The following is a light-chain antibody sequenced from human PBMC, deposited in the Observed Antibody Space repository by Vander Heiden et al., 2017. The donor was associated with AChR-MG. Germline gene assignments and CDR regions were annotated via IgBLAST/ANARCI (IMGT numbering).Light chain of an antibody. CDR1: QGIASY. CDR3: RQHNAYPIT. Sequence: DIQMTQSPSAMSASVGDRVSITCRASQGIASYLVWFQQKPGKVPTRLIYGASTLQSGVPSRFSGSGSGTEFTLTISGLQPEDFATYYCRQHNAYPITFGQGTRLEIK. J-gene: IGKJ5*01. CDR2: GAS. V-gene: IGKV1-17*03.